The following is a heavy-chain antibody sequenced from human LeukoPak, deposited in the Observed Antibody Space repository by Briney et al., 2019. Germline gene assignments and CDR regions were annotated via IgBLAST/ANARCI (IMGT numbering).Heavy chain of an antibody. CDR3: AREGDRGIEVADFFDY. V-gene: IGHV3-23*01. J-gene: IGHJ4*02. CDR1: GFTFSMYS. CDR2: INGAGGYT. D-gene: IGHD6-19*01. Sequence: PGGSLRLSCAASGFTFSMYSMAWVRQAPGKGLEWVAVINGAGGYTFYSDSVKGRFTISRDNFENTLYLQINSLRAEDTAVYYCAREGDRGIEVADFFDYWGQGTLVTVSS.